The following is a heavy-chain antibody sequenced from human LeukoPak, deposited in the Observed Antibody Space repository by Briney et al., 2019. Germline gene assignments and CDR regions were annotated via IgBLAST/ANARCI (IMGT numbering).Heavy chain of an antibody. D-gene: IGHD6-13*01. CDR2: IYTSGST. CDR1: GGSISSYY. V-gene: IGHV4-4*07. Sequence: PSETLSLTCTVSGGSISSYYWSWIRQPAGKGLEWIGRIYTSGSTNYNPSLKSRVTMSVDTSKNQFSLKLSSVTAADTAVYYCARDSSSWYPNWFDPWGQGTLVTVSS. J-gene: IGHJ5*02. CDR3: ARDSSSWYPNWFDP.